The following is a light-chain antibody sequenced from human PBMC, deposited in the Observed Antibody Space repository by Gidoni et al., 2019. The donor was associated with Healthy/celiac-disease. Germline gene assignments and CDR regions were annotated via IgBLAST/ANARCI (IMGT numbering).Light chain of an antibody. J-gene: IGLJ2*01. CDR1: NIGSKS. CDR3: QVWDSSSDHRVV. V-gene: IGLV3-21*04. Sequence: SYVLTQPPSVSVAPRKTARIPCGGNNIGSKSVHWYQPKPGQAPVPVIYYDSDRPSGIPERFSGSNSGNTATLTISRVEAGDEADYYCQVWDSSSDHRVVFGGGTKLTVL. CDR2: YDS.